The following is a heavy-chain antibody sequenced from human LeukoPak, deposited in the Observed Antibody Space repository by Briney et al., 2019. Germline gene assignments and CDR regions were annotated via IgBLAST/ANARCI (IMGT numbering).Heavy chain of an antibody. J-gene: IGHJ4*02. CDR3: ARGVRSAVTDY. Sequence: SETLSLTCTVSGGSISSTAFHWGWIRQPPGKGLEWIGSIYYSGSTYYNPSLKSRVTISVDTSKNQFSLKLSSVTAADTAVYYCARGVRSAVTDYWGQGTLVTVSS. V-gene: IGHV4-39*07. D-gene: IGHD4-23*01. CDR2: IYYSGST. CDR1: GGSISSTAFH.